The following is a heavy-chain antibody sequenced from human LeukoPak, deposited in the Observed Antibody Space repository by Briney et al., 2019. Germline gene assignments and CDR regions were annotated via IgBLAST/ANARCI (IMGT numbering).Heavy chain of an antibody. CDR3: APIRLDYHPFDP. V-gene: IGHV4-34*01. CDR1: GGSFSGYY. D-gene: IGHD3-16*01. Sequence: SGTLSLTCAVYGGSFSGYYWSWIRQPPGKGLVWIGEINHSGSTNYNPSLKSRVTISVDTSKNQFSLKLSSVTAADTAVYYCAPIRLDYHPFDPWGQGTLATVSS. CDR2: INHSGST. J-gene: IGHJ5*02.